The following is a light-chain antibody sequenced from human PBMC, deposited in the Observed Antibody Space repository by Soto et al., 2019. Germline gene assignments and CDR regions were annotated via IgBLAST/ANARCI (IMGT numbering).Light chain of an antibody. CDR2: KAS. CDR1: QSISSW. V-gene: IGKV1-5*03. J-gene: IGKJ1*01. Sequence: DIQMTQSPSTLSASVGDRVTITCRASQSISSWLAWYQQKPGKAPKLLIYKASSLEGGVPSRFSGSGSGTEFTLTISSLQPDDFATYYCQQYNSYPCTFGQGTKVKSN. CDR3: QQYNSYPCT.